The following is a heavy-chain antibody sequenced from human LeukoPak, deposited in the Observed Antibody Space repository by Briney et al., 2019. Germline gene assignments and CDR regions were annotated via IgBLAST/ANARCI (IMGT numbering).Heavy chain of an antibody. CDR3: ARDPYNLGGYYMDV. V-gene: IGHV1-18*01. CDR1: GGTFSSYA. D-gene: IGHD3-16*01. J-gene: IGHJ6*03. Sequence: ASVKVSCKASGGTFSSYAISWVRQAPGQGLEWMGWISAYNGNTNYAQKLQGRVTMTTDTSTSTAYMELRSLRSDDTAVYYCARDPYNLGGYYMDVWGKGTTVTVSS. CDR2: ISAYNGNT.